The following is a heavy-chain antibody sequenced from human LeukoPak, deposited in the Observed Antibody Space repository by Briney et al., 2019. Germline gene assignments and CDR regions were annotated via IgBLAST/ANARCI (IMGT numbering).Heavy chain of an antibody. V-gene: IGHV1-8*01. CDR3: ARGPPNWGYDY. CDR1: GYTFTSYD. CDR2: MSPNSGDT. D-gene: IGHD7-27*01. Sequence: EASVTVSCKASGYTFTSYDFNWVRQATGQRPEWMGWMSPNSGDTGYAQKFQDRATMTRNTSISTAYMELSSLRSDDTAVYYCARGPPNWGYDYWGPGTLVTVSS. J-gene: IGHJ4*02.